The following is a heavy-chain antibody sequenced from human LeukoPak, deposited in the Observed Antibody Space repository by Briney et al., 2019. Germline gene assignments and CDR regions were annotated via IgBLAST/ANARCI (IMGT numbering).Heavy chain of an antibody. D-gene: IGHD5-18*01. V-gene: IGHV4-59*01. CDR3: ARVLYSYGLDY. CDR1: GGSISSYS. CDR2: IYYSGST. J-gene: IGHJ4*02. Sequence: SETLSLTCTVSGGSISSYSWSWVRQPPGKGLEWIGYIYYSGSTNYNPSLKSRVTISVDTSKNQLSLKLSSVTAADTAVYYCARVLYSYGLDYLGQGTLVSVSS.